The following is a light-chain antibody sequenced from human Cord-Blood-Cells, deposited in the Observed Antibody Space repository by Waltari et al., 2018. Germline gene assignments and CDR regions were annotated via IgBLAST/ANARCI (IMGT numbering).Light chain of an antibody. V-gene: IGLV3-19*01. Sequence: SSELTQYPSVSVALLQMVRITCQGDSLRSYYASWYQQKPGQAPVLVSYGKNNRPSGIPDRFSGSSSGNTASLTITGAQAEDEADYYFNARDSSGNHVFGTGTKVTVL. CDR2: GKN. CDR3: NARDSSGNHV. CDR1: SLRSYY. J-gene: IGLJ1*01.